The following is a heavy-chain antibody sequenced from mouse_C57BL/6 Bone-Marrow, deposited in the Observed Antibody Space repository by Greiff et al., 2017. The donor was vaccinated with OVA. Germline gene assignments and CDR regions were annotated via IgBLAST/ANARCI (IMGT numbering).Heavy chain of an antibody. J-gene: IGHJ2*01. V-gene: IGHV1-19*01. CDR2: INPYNGGT. Sequence: VQLQQSGPVLVKPGASVKMSCKASGYTFTDYYMNWVKQSHGKSLEWIGVINPYNGGTSYNQKFKGKATLTVDKSSSTAYMELNSLTSEDSAVYYCAIPLITTVVARDYWGQGTTLTVSS. D-gene: IGHD1-1*01. CDR1: GYTFTDYY. CDR3: AIPLITTVVARDY.